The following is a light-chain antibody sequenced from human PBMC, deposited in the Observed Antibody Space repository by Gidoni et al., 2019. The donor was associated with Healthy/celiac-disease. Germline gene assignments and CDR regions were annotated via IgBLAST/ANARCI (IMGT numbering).Light chain of an antibody. V-gene: IGLV3-1*01. J-gene: IGLJ2*01. CDR1: KLGDKY. CDR3: QAWDSSTYVV. Sequence: LTQSPSVSVSPGQTASITCSGDKLGDKYACWYQQKPGQSPVLVIYQDSKRPSGIPERFSGSNSGNTATLTISGTQAMDEADYYCQAWDSSTYVVFGGGTKLTVL. CDR2: QDS.